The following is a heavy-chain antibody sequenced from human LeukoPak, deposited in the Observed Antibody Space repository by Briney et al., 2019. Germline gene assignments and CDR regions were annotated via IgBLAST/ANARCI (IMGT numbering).Heavy chain of an antibody. Sequence: SVKVSCKASGYTFTSYYMHWVRQAPGQGLEWMGRITPILGIANYAQMFQGRVTITADKSTNTAYMELSSLRSEDTAVYYCARDQGSGWTPPFDYWGQGTLVTVSS. CDR2: ITPILGIA. J-gene: IGHJ4*02. D-gene: IGHD6-19*01. CDR3: ARDQGSGWTPPFDY. V-gene: IGHV1-69*04. CDR1: GYTFTSYY.